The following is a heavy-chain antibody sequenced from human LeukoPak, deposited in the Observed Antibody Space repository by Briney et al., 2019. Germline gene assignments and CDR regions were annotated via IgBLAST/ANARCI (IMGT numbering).Heavy chain of an antibody. CDR3: ARGYINITFGGVTPTYYFDY. CDR2: INHSGST. D-gene: IGHD3-16*01. V-gene: IGHV4-34*01. CDR1: GGSFSDYY. Sequence: PSETLSLTCAVYGGSFSDYYWNWIRQPPGKGLEWIGEINHSGSTNYNPSLKSRVTISVDTSKNQFSLKLSSVTAADTAVYYCARGYINITFGGVTPTYYFDYWGQGTLVTVSS. J-gene: IGHJ4*02.